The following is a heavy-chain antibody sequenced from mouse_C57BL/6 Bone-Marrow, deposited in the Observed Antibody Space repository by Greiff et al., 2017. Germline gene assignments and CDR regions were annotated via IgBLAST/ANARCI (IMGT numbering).Heavy chain of an antibody. CDR1: GFTFSDYY. D-gene: IGHD2-2*01. Sequence: EVQVVESEGGLVQPGSSMKLSCTASGFTFSDYYMAWVRQVPEKGLEWVANINYDGSSTYYLDSLKSRFIISRDNAKNILYLQMSSLKSEDTATYYCARDYYGFFAYWGQGTLVTVSA. V-gene: IGHV5-16*01. CDR2: INYDGSST. CDR3: ARDYYGFFAY. J-gene: IGHJ3*01.